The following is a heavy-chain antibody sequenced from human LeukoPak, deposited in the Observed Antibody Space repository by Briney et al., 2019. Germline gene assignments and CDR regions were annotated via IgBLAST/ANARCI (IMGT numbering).Heavy chain of an antibody. CDR3: AKDLLGYCSSTSCLNWFDP. CDR2: IWYDGSNK. V-gene: IGHV3-33*06. D-gene: IGHD2-2*01. Sequence: AGGSLRLSCAASGFTFSSYGMHWVRKAPGKGLEWVAVIWYDGSNKYYADSVKGRFTISRDNSKNTLYLQMNSLRAEDTAVYYCAKDLLGYCSSTSCLNWFDPWGQGTLVTVSS. CDR1: GFTFSSYG. J-gene: IGHJ5*02.